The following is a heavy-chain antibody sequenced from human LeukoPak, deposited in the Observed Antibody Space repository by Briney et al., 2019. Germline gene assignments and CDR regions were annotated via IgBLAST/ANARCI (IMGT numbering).Heavy chain of an antibody. V-gene: IGHV3-30*02. CDR1: GFTFSSYG. CDR2: IRYDGSNK. CDR3: ASSSPGIAAAGPGSDY. D-gene: IGHD6-13*01. Sequence: GGSLRLSCAASGFTFSSYGMHWVRQAPGKGLEWVAFIRYDGSNKYYADSVKGRFTISRDNSKNTLYLQMNSLRAEDTAVYYCASSSPGIAAAGPGSDYWGQGTLVTVSS. J-gene: IGHJ4*02.